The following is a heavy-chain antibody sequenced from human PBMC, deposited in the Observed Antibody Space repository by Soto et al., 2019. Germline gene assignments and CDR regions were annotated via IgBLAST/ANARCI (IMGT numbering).Heavy chain of an antibody. CDR1: GYTFTSYC. Sequence: ASVKVSCKASGYTFTSYCISWVRQAPGQGLGRMGWISAYNGHTTYAQKPQGRDTMTKDTSTSTAYMELRSQRCDDTAAYYRARDRAQNWLDPWGQGTLVTVSS. CDR3: ARDRAQNWLDP. CDR2: ISAYNGHT. J-gene: IGHJ5*02. V-gene: IGHV1-18*01.